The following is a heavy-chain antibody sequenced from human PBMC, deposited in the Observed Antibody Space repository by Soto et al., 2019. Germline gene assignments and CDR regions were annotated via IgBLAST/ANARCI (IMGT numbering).Heavy chain of an antibody. Sequence: GGSLRLSCAGSGFIFSNNGMHWVRQAPGKGLEWVAFISYDGGETFYADSVKGRFTISRDNSKSTLLLHMNSLKKEDTAVYYCAITSVADASFDYWGQGTLVTVSS. D-gene: IGHD5-12*01. CDR1: GFIFSNNG. J-gene: IGHJ4*02. CDR2: ISYDGGET. V-gene: IGHV3-30*03. CDR3: AITSVADASFDY.